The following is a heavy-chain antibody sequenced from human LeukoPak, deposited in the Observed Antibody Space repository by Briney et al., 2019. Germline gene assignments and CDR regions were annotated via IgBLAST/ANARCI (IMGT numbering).Heavy chain of an antibody. J-gene: IGHJ4*02. CDR3: ARGPTYYDSSGYRLEY. D-gene: IGHD3-22*01. CDR1: GYAFSGYY. V-gene: IGHV1-2*02. CDR2: INTSKCGT. Sequence: ASVKVSCKASGYAFSGYYMHWVRQAPGQDLERMECINTSKCGTNYAQNFQGRVTMTRDTSISTAYMELSSLTSDDTAVYYCARGPTYYDSSGYRLEYWGQGTLVTVSS.